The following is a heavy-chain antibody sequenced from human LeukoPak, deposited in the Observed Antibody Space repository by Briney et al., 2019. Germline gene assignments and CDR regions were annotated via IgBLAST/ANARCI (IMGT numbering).Heavy chain of an antibody. J-gene: IGHJ3*02. Sequence: SETLSLTCTVSDGSISSSSYYWGWLRQTSGKALERIGCVYNGSPYYNPSLKSRITISVDTSQSQFSLKLSSVTAADTAVYYCARESSGTLRDASDIWGQGTMVTVSS. CDR2: VYNGSP. CDR1: DGSISSSSYY. D-gene: IGHD1-26*01. CDR3: ARESSGTLRDASDI. V-gene: IGHV4-39*07.